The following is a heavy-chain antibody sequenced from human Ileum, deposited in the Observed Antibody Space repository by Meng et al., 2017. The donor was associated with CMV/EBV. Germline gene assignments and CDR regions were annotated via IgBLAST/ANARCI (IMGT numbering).Heavy chain of an antibody. CDR1: GGSFTNYY. D-gene: IGHD5-12*01. J-gene: IGHJ6*02. V-gene: IGHV4-34*01. Sequence: SETLSLTCAVHGGSFTNYYWSWLRQAPGKGLEWIGEITHAGVTNYNPSLKSRVTMSLDTPDNHFSLRLTSVTAADTAVYYCATGGVDPSQCCMDVWGQGTTVTVSS. CDR2: ITHAGVT. CDR3: ATGGVDPSQCCMDV.